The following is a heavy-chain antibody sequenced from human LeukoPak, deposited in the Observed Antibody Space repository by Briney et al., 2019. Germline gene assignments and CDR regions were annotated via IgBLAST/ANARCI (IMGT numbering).Heavy chain of an antibody. CDR2: IYTSGST. D-gene: IGHD3-10*01. CDR1: GGSISSGSYY. J-gene: IGHJ5*02. V-gene: IGHV4-61*02. CDR3: ARDLCTMVRGVSYNWFDP. Sequence: SETLSLTCTVSGGSISSGSYYWSWIRQPAGKGLEWIGRIYTSGSTNYNPSLKSRVTMSVDTSKNQFSLKLSSVTAADTAVYYCARDLCTMVRGVSYNWFDPWGQGTLVTVSS.